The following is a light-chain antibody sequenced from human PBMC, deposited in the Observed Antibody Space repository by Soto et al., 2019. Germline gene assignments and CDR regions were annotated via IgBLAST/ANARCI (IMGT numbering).Light chain of an antibody. J-gene: IGLJ3*02. Sequence: QSVLTQPPAVSAAPGQTVTISCSGSNSNIGNNYVSWYQQLPGTAPKLLIYDNDKRPSGIPDRFSGSKSGTSATLRITGLQTGDEADYYCGTWDTSLSVVFGGGTKLTVL. CDR2: DND. V-gene: IGLV1-51*01. CDR3: GTWDTSLSVV. CDR1: NSNIGNNY.